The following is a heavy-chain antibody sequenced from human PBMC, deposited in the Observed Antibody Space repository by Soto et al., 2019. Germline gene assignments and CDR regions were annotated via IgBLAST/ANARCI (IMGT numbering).Heavy chain of an antibody. D-gene: IGHD3-22*01. CDR2: IYYSGST. Sequence: SETLSLTCTVSGGSISSGCYYWSWIRQHPGKGLEWIGYIYYSGSTYYNPSLKSRVTISVDTSKNQFSLKLSSATAADTAVYYCARVDSTPPTNLTFQQGGRGPLVTVSS. J-gene: IGHJ1*01. V-gene: IGHV4-31*03. CDR3: ARVDSTPPTNLTFQQ. CDR1: GGSISSGCYY.